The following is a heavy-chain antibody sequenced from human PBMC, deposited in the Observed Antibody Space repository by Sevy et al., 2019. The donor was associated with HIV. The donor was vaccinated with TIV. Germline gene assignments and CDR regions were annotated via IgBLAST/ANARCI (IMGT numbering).Heavy chain of an antibody. CDR2: IKRKTDGGTT. CDR1: GFTFSNAW. Sequence: GGSLRLSCAASGFTFSNAWMSWVRQAPGKGLEWVGRIKRKTDGGTTDYAAPVKGRFTISRDDSKNTLYLQMTSLKTEETAVYYCTTLLRFLEWLLYGLAFWGQGTLVTVSS. D-gene: IGHD3-3*01. J-gene: IGHJ4*02. CDR3: TTLLRFLEWLLYGLAF. V-gene: IGHV3-15*01.